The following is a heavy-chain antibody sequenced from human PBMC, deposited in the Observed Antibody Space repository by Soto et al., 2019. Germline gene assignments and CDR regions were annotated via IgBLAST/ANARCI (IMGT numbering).Heavy chain of an antibody. CDR3: AREYCSGTSCYGGDY. Sequence: QVQLVQSGAEVKKPGASVKVSCKASGYTITTYGISWVRRAPGQGLEWMGWISTYNDDTVYAQSLQGRVTLTTDTHTSTAYMELRSLTSDDTAVYYCAREYCSGTSCYGGDYWGQGTLVTVSS. D-gene: IGHD2-2*01. CDR1: GYTITTYG. J-gene: IGHJ4*02. V-gene: IGHV1-18*01. CDR2: ISTYNDDT.